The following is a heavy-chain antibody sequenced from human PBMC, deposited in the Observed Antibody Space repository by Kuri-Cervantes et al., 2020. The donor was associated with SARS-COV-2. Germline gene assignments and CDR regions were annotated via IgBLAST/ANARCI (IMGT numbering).Heavy chain of an antibody. CDR3: ARDPVDYVWGSYRLGYAFDI. J-gene: IGHJ3*02. CDR2: ISSSGSTK. D-gene: IGHD3-16*02. Sequence: GESLKISCAASGFTFSSYEMNWVRQAPGKGLEWVSYISSSGSTKYYADSVKGRFTISRDNSKNTLYLQMNSLRAEDTAVYYCARDPVDYVWGSYRLGYAFDIWGQGTMVTVSS. V-gene: IGHV3-48*03. CDR1: GFTFSSYE.